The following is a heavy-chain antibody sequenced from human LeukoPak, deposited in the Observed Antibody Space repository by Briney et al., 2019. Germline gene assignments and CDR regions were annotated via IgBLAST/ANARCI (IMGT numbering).Heavy chain of an antibody. V-gene: IGHV4-59*01. CDR1: GGSISSYY. CDR2: IYYSGST. Sequence: PSGTLSLTCTVSGGSISSYYWSWIRQPPGRGLEWIGHIYYSGSTNYNPSLKSRVTISVDTSKNQFSLKLSSVTAADTAVYYCARAPGGCYSSSCLDYWGQGTLVTVSS. D-gene: IGHD6-13*01. J-gene: IGHJ4*02. CDR3: ARAPGGCYSSSCLDY.